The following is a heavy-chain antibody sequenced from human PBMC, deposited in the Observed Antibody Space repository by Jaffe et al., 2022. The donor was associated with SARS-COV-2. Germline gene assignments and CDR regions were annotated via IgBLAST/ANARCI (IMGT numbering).Heavy chain of an antibody. V-gene: IGHV1-58*01. Sequence: QMQLVQSGPEVKKPGTSVKVSCKASGFTFTSSAVQWVRQARGQRLEWIGWIVVGSGNTNYAQKFQERVTITRDMSTSTAYMELSSLRSEDTAVYYCAAAYYDSSGFEPPGGYYYMDVWGKGTTVTVSS. CDR3: AAAYYDSSGFEPPGGYYYMDV. J-gene: IGHJ6*03. CDR2: IVVGSGNT. D-gene: IGHD3-22*01. CDR1: GFTFTSSA.